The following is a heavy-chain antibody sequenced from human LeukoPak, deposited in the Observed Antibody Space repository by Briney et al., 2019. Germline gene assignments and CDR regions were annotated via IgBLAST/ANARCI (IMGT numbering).Heavy chain of an antibody. D-gene: IGHD3-22*01. CDR2: IIPIFHTT. CDR3: ARDIPGSSGYFNDAFDI. V-gene: IGHV1-69*05. Sequence: ASVKVSCKTSGGTFSSYAISWVRQAPGQGLEWMGRIIPIFHTTNYAQKSQGRVTITTDESTSTAYMELSSLRSEDTAVYYCARDIPGSSGYFNDAFDIWGQGTMVTVSS. CDR1: GGTFSSYA. J-gene: IGHJ3*02.